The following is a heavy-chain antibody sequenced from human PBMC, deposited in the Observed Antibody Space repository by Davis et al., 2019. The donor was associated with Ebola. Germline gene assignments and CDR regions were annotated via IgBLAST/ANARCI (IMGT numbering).Heavy chain of an antibody. Sequence: WGSLRLSCAASGFTFSIYGMHRISHAPGKGLEWVAFISYDGSKTFYADSVKGRFTISRDNSKNTLYLQMNSLRAEDTAVYYCARISTTVTHYYGMDVWGQGTTVTVSS. V-gene: IGHV3-30*03. CDR1: GFTFSIYG. CDR3: ARISTTVTHYYGMDV. CDR2: ISYDGSKT. D-gene: IGHD4-11*01. J-gene: IGHJ6*02.